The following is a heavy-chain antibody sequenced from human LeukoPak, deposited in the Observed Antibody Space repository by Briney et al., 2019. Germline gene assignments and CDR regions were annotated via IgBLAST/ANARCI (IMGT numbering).Heavy chain of an antibody. D-gene: IGHD2-21*01. CDR2: IYSSGST. CDR3: ASGLVIASLDFDY. CDR1: GFTASSNY. V-gene: IGHV3-66*01. J-gene: IGHJ4*02. Sequence: GGSLRLSCAASGFTASSNYMIWVRQAPGKGLEWVSIIYSSGSTYYADSVKGRFIISRDNSKNTLYLQMNSLRVEDTAVYYCASGLVIASLDFDYWGQGTLVTVSS.